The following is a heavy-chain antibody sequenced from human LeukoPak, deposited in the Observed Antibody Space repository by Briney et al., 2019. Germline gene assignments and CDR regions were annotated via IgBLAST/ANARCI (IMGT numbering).Heavy chain of an antibody. CDR2: LSYGDDGT. V-gene: IGHV3-23*01. J-gene: IGHJ4*02. Sequence: GGSLRLSCAASESTMRDHAISWVRQAPGEGLEWVSALSYGDDGTYYADSVKGRFTVFKDKIIATFYPHMNNLKVEDTAMYFCVRDGAQPGYYFDFWGQGSLVTVSS. D-gene: IGHD1-26*01. CDR3: VRDGAQPGYYFDF. CDR1: ESTMRDHA.